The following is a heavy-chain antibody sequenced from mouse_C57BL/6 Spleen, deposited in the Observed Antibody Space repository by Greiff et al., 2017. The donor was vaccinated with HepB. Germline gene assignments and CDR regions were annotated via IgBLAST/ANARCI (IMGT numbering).Heavy chain of an antibody. J-gene: IGHJ3*01. Sequence: EVKLVESGGGLVKPGGSLKLSCAASGFTFSSYAMSWVRQTPEKRLEWVATISDGGSYTYYPDNVKGRFTISRDNAKNNLYLQMSHLKSEDTAMYYCARGGTTAGFAYWGQGTLVTVSA. CDR1: GFTFSSYA. CDR2: ISDGGSYT. CDR3: ARGGTTAGFAY. V-gene: IGHV5-4*03. D-gene: IGHD1-2*01.